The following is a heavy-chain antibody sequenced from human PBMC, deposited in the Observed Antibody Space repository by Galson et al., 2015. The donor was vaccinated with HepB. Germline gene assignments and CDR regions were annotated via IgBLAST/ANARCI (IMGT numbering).Heavy chain of an antibody. J-gene: IGHJ6*02. Sequence: SVKVSCKASGYTLTTYGISWVRQAPGQGLEWMGWISAYNGDTNYAQKLQGRVTMTTDTSTSTAYMELRTLRSDDTAVYYCARGPQLYYYYGMDVWGQGTTVTVSS. CDR2: ISAYNGDT. D-gene: IGHD1-1*01. CDR1: GYTLTTYG. CDR3: ARGPQLYYYYGMDV. V-gene: IGHV1-18*01.